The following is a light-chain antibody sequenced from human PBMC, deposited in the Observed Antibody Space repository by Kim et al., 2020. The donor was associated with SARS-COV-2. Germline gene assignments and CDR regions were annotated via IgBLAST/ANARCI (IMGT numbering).Light chain of an antibody. CDR3: QKYNSAPWT. V-gene: IGKV1-27*01. CDR2: DAS. J-gene: IGKJ1*01. CDR1: QGISNS. Sequence: DIQMTQSQSSLSASVGDRVTITCRASQGISNSLAWYQQKPGKGPKVLIYDASTLQSGVPSRFSGSGSGTDFTLTISSLQPEDVATYYCQKYNSAPWTLGQGTKVDIK.